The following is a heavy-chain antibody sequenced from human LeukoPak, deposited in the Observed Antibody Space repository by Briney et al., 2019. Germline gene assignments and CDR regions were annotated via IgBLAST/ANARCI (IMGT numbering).Heavy chain of an antibody. J-gene: IGHJ4*02. V-gene: IGHV3-9*01. Sequence: GGSLRLSCAASGFTFDDYAMHWVRHAPGKGLEWVSGISWNSGSIGYADSVKGRFTISRDNAKNSLYLQMNSLRAEDTALYYCAKDREYDILTGYPGFDYWGQGTLVTVSS. CDR1: GFTFDDYA. CDR3: AKDREYDILTGYPGFDY. CDR2: ISWNSGSI. D-gene: IGHD3-9*01.